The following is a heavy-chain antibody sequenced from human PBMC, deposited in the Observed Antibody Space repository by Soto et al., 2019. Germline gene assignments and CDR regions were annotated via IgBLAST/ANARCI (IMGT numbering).Heavy chain of an antibody. V-gene: IGHV3-30*18. Sequence: GGCPELSSAACGLTLSSYAIHWVRQTPGKGLEWVAVISYDGTNKNYGDSVKGRFTISRDNSKKTLYLQMNSLRPEDTALYYCAKDEYYYSRSGYYIFDSWGQGTLVTVSS. D-gene: IGHD3-22*01. CDR3: AKDEYYYSRSGYYIFDS. CDR1: GLTLSSYA. CDR2: ISYDGTNK. J-gene: IGHJ4*02.